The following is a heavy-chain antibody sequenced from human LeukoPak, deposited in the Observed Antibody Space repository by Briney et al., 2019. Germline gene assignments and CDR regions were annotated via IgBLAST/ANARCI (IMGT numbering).Heavy chain of an antibody. V-gene: IGHV4-61*01. CDR3: ARDGRRDSSPNWFDP. Sequence: PSETLSLTCTVSGGSISSGSYYWSRIRQPPGKGLEWIGYIYYSGSTNYNPSLKSRVTISVDTSKNQFSLKLSSVTAADTAVYYCARDGRRDSSPNWFDPWGQGTLVTVSS. D-gene: IGHD3-22*01. CDR1: GGSISSGSYY. J-gene: IGHJ5*02. CDR2: IYYSGST.